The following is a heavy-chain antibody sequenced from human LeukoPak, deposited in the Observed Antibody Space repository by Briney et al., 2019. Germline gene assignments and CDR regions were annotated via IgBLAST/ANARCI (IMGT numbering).Heavy chain of an antibody. CDR2: IYINGNT. CDR3: AREGWEVQDAFDI. D-gene: IGHD1-26*01. V-gene: IGHV4-4*07. CDR1: GFTFSNSY. Sequence: GSLRLSCAASGFTFSNSYMSWIRQPAGKGLEWIGRIYINGNTNYNPSVKSRATMSIDTSRDQFSLRLNSVTAADTAVYFCAREGWEVQDAFDIWGQGTMVTVSS. J-gene: IGHJ3*02.